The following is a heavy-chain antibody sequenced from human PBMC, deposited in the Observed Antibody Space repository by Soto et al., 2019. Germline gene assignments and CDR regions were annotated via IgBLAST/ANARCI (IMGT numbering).Heavy chain of an antibody. Sequence: QVQLVQSGAEVKNPGASVKVYCKASGYTFTSHDINWMRQTTGQGLEWMGWMNPNSGHTNSAQKFQGRVTMTRDTSINTAYMELTNLRSEDPAIYYCASDMSTTWSQGTLVTVSS. CDR2: MNPNSGHT. CDR3: ASDMSTT. CDR1: GYTFTSHD. D-gene: IGHD2-2*01. J-gene: IGHJ5*02. V-gene: IGHV1-8*01.